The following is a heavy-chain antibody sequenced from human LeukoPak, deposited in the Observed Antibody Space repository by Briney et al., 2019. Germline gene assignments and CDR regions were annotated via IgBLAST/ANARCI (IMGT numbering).Heavy chain of an antibody. J-gene: IGHJ6*03. V-gene: IGHV4-59*01. Sequence: SETLSLTCTVSGGSISSYYWSWIRQPPGKGLEWIGYIYYSGSTNYNPSLKSRVTISVDTSKNQFSLKLSSVTAADTAVYYCAREVRYYDFWSGYYGSYYYYYMDVWGKGTTVTVSS. CDR3: AREVRYYDFWSGYYGSYYYYYMDV. CDR1: GGSISSYY. CDR2: IYYSGST. D-gene: IGHD3-3*01.